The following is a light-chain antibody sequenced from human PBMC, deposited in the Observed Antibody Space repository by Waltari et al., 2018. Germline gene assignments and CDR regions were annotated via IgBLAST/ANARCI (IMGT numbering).Light chain of an antibody. V-gene: IGLV4-69*01. Sequence: LVLTQSPSASASLGASVKPTCTLSSGYSRNVIACPPQQTGKGPRYLMKVNSDGSHRKGDDIPDRFSASNSGTEYYLTISSLQSEDEADYYCQTGGHGTWVFGGGTKLTVL. CDR1: SGYSRNV. J-gene: IGLJ3*02. CDR3: QTGGHGTWV. CDR2: VNSDGSH.